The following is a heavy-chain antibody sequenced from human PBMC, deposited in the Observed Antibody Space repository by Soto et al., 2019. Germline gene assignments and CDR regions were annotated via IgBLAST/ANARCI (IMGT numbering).Heavy chain of an antibody. CDR2: ISYDGSNK. CDR1: GFTFSSYG. V-gene: IGHV3-30*18. Sequence: GGSLRLSCAASGFTFSSYGMHWVRQAPGKGLEWVAVISYDGSNKYYADSGKGRFTISRDNSKNTLYLQMKSLRAEETAVYYCAKEEQWLVPVDFVGDYYYYGMDVWGQGTTVTVSS. D-gene: IGHD6-19*01. J-gene: IGHJ6*02. CDR3: AKEEQWLVPVDFVGDYYYYGMDV.